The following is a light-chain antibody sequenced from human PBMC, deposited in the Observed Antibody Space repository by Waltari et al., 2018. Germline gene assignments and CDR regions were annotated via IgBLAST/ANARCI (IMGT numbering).Light chain of an antibody. CDR1: SSAVGSYYL. CDR3: CSYQSFGPVV. Sequence: QSALTQPASVSGSPGQSITVSCIGTSSAVGSYYLVSWYQHHPGKAPKLVIHEGSKRPSGVSLRFSGSKSGHTASLTIPGLQTEDEADYYCCSYQSFGPVVFGGGTKLTVL. V-gene: IGLV2-23*01. CDR2: EGS. J-gene: IGLJ2*01.